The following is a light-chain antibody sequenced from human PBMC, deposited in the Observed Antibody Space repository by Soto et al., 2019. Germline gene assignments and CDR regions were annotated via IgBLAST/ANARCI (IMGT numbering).Light chain of an antibody. CDR1: QTVSRNY. Sequence: EIVLTQSPGTLSLSPGEGTTLSCRASQTVSRNYLAWYQQKPGQAPRLLIYAASSRTTGIPDRFSGSGSGTEFTLTISRLEPEDFAVYYCQQYGSSPGWTFGQGTKV. V-gene: IGKV3-20*01. CDR2: AAS. CDR3: QQYGSSPGWT. J-gene: IGKJ1*01.